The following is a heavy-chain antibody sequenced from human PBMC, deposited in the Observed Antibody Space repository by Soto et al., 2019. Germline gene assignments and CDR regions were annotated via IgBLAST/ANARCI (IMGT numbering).Heavy chain of an antibody. J-gene: IGHJ6*02. D-gene: IGHD3-22*01. CDR3: ARSTYYYDSSGYSSYYYYGMDV. V-gene: IGHV1-69*01. CDR1: GGTFSSYA. CDR2: IIPIFGTA. Sequence: QVQLVQSGAEVKKPGSSVKVSCKASGGTFSSYAISWVRQAPGQGLEWMGGIIPIFGTANYAQKFQGRVTITADESTSTAYMELSSLRSEDTAVYYCARSTYYYDSSGYSSYYYYGMDVWGQGTTVTVSS.